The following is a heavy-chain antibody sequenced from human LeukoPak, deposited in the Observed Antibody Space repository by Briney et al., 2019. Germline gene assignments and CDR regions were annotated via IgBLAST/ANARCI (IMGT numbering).Heavy chain of an antibody. V-gene: IGHV4-38-2*01. CDR1: GYSISSGYY. Sequence: TSETLSLTCAVSGYSISSGYYWGWIRQPPGKGLEWIGSIYHSGSTYYNPSLKSRVTISVDTSKNQFSLKLSSVTAADTAVYYCASLFGEFYWGQGTLVTVSS. CDR3: ASLFGEFY. J-gene: IGHJ4*02. CDR2: IYHSGST. D-gene: IGHD3-10*02.